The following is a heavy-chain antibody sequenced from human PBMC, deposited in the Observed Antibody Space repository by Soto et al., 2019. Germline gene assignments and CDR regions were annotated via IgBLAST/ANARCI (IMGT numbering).Heavy chain of an antibody. V-gene: IGHV3-64D*06. CDR2: ISSDGDIT. Sequence: HPGGSLRLSCSASGFTFSEYSMHWVRQAPGKGLQYVSTISSDGDITYYADSVKGRFTISRGNSKNTLYLQMNSLRPEDTAVYYCVKVSTFYDILTGYYSTNFFDPWGQGTLVTVSS. CDR1: GFTFSEYS. J-gene: IGHJ5*02. CDR3: VKVSTFYDILTGYYSTNFFDP. D-gene: IGHD3-9*01.